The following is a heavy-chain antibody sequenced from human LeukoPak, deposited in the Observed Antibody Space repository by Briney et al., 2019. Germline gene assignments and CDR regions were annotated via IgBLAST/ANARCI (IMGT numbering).Heavy chain of an antibody. CDR1: GGAISSYY. D-gene: IGHD2/OR15-2a*01. CDR3: ARHASQIESNWFDP. J-gene: IGHJ5*02. V-gene: IGHV4-59*08. CDR2: IDYSGST. Sequence: SETLSLTCTVSGGAISSYYWSWTRQPPGKGLEWIGYIDYSGSTNYNPSLTSQVTISVDTSKHQSSPKLSSVTAADTALYYCARHASQIESNWFDPWGQGTLVTVSS.